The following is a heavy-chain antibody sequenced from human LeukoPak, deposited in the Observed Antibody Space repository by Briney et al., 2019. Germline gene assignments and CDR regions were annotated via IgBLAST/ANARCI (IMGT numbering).Heavy chain of an antibody. CDR1: GFTFNAYW. J-gene: IGHJ4*02. CDR2: ITSDGSDT. CDR3: ARDAKYTPDY. Sequence: PGGSLRLSCAASGFTFNAYWMHWVRQAPGKGLVWVSRITSDGSDTTYADSVKGRFTMSRDNAKNTLYLQMNGLRAGDTAVYYCARDAKYTPDYWGRGTLVTVSS. D-gene: IGHD2-2*02. V-gene: IGHV3-74*01.